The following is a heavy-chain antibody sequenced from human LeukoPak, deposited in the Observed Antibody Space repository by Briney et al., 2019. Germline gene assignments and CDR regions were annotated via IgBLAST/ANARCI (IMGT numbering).Heavy chain of an antibody. J-gene: IGHJ4*02. CDR3: AKDAAPSVGAGYFDY. D-gene: IGHD1-26*01. CDR2: IRYDGSNK. V-gene: IGHV3-30*02. CDR1: GFTFSSYG. Sequence: GGSLRLSCAASGFTFSSYGMHWVRQAPGKGLEWVAFIRYDGSNKYYADSVKGRFTISRDNSKNTLYLQMNSLRAEDTAVYYCAKDAAPSVGAGYFDYWGQGTLVTVSS.